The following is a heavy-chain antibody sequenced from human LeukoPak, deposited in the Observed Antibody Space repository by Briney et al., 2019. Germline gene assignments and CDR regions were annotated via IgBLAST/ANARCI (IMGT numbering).Heavy chain of an antibody. CDR3: ARDPDPGGYQYYFDY. CDR2: IYYSGST. J-gene: IGHJ4*02. Sequence: SETLSLTCTVSGGSISSYYWSWIRQPPGKGLEWIGYIYYSGSTNYNPSLKSRVTISVDTSKNQFFLKLSSVTAADTAVYYCARDPDPGGYQYYFDYWGQGTLVTVSS. D-gene: IGHD3-22*01. CDR1: GGSISSYY. V-gene: IGHV4-59*01.